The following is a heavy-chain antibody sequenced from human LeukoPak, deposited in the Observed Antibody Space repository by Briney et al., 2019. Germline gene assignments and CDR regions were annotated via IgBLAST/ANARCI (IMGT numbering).Heavy chain of an antibody. Sequence: SETLSLTCAVYGGSFSGYYWSWIRQPPGKGLEWIGEINHSGSTNYNPSLKSRVTISVDTSKNQFSLKLSSVTAADTAVYYCARVTAGYYDSSGYYYVISYWFDPWGQGTLVTVSS. CDR3: ARVTAGYYDSSGYYYVISYWFDP. J-gene: IGHJ5*02. CDR2: INHSGST. D-gene: IGHD3-22*01. CDR1: GGSFSGYY. V-gene: IGHV4-34*01.